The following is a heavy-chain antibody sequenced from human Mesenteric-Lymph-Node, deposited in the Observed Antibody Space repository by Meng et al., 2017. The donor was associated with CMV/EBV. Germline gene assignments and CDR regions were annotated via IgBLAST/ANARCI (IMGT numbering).Heavy chain of an antibody. J-gene: IGHJ4*02. V-gene: IGHV4-34*01. CDR1: GGSFSGYY. D-gene: IGHD3-3*01. CDR2: INHSGST. Sequence: SETLSLTCAVYGGSFSGYYWSWIRQPPGKGLEWIGEINHSGSTNYNPSLKSRVTISVDTSKNQFSLKLSSVTAADTAVYYCARDQNDFWSGTFDYWGQGTLVTVSS. CDR3: ARDQNDFWSGTFDY.